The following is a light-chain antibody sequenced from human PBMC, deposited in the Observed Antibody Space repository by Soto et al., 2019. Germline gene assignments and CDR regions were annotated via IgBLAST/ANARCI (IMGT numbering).Light chain of an antibody. CDR3: LQYNTSPCT. Sequence: DIQMTQSPSAMSASVGDRVTITCRASQGINNYLVWFQQKPGKVPKRLIYAAFTLQSGVPSRFSGGGSGTEYSLTTDTLQPADFATYYWLQYNTSPCTIGPGTTV. CDR1: QGINNY. CDR2: AAF. V-gene: IGKV1-17*03. J-gene: IGKJ3*01.